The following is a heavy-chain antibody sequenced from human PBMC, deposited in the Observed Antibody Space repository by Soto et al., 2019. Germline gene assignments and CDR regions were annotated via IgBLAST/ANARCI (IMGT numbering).Heavy chain of an antibody. Sequence: QVQLVQSGTEVKKPGASVKLSCKASGYTFLDFYIHWVRQAPGQGLEWMGFINPSGGGTTYAQQFQGRLTMTRDTSTSTVYMELMSLRSEDTAIYYCARDKPFSAGYWGQGTLVT. CDR2: INPSGGGT. V-gene: IGHV1-46*01. D-gene: IGHD3-3*02. J-gene: IGHJ4*02. CDR3: ARDKPFSAGY. CDR1: GYTFLDFY.